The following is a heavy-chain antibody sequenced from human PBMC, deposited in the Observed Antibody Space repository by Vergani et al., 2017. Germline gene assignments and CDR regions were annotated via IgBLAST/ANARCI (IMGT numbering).Heavy chain of an antibody. J-gene: IGHJ4*02. CDR1: RFTFSTYA. Sequence: EVQLLESGGGLVQPGGSLRLSCAASRFTFSTYAMNWVRQAPGKGLEWVSAISGSGGSTYYADSVKGRFTISRDNSTNTLYLQLNSLRAEDTAVYYCAKVAMKVVVNQYYFDYWGQGTLVTVSS. D-gene: IGHD3-22*01. CDR3: AKVAMKVVVNQYYFDY. V-gene: IGHV3-23*01. CDR2: ISGSGGST.